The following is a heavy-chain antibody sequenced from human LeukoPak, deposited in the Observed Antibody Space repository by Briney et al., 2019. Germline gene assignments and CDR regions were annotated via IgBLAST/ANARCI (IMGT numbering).Heavy chain of an antibody. Sequence: GGSLRLSCAASGFTFSSYSMNWVRQAPGKGLEWISYIRTSGGVVSYTDSVRGRFTISTDSAKNSLYLQMNSLRDDDTAVYYCVRDQFYAFDVWGQGTMVTVSS. J-gene: IGHJ3*01. CDR2: IRTSGGVV. CDR1: GFTFSSYS. CDR3: VRDQFYAFDV. V-gene: IGHV3-48*02.